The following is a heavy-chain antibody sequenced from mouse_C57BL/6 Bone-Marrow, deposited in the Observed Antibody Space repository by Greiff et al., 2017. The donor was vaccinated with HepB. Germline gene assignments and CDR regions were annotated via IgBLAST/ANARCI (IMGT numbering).Heavy chain of an antibody. CDR3: ASLYDYDKGFDY. CDR2: ISYSGST. V-gene: IGHV3-8*01. CDR1: GYSITSDY. J-gene: IGHJ2*01. Sequence: EVQRVESGPGLAKPSQTLSLTCSVTGYSITSDYWNWIRKFPGNKLEYMGYISYSGSTYYNPSLKSRISITRDTSKNQYYLQLNSVTTEDTAKDYCASLYDYDKGFDYWGQGTTLTVSS. D-gene: IGHD2-4*01.